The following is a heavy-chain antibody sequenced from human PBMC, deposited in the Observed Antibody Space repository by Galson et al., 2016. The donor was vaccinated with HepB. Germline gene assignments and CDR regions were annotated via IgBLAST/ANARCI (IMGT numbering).Heavy chain of an antibody. D-gene: IGHD4-17*01. Sequence: SLRLSCAASGFTFANYAMHWVRQAPGKGLEWVSGISWNSGTIGYADSVKGRFTISRDDANNSLVLQMNSLKTEDTVLYYWAKGDGGYYLVVDSWGQGTLVTVSS. CDR3: AKGDGGYYLVVDS. V-gene: IGHV3-9*01. CDR2: ISWNSGTI. CDR1: GFTFANYA. J-gene: IGHJ4*02.